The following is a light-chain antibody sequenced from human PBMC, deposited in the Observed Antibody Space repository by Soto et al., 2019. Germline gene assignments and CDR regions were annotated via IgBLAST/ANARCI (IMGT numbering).Light chain of an antibody. CDR2: GAS. J-gene: IGKJ1*01. CDR3: QQYQSDTWT. Sequence: EIVMTQSPATLSVSPGEIATLSCRASQSVSSNLAWYQQKPGQAPRLLIYGASTRATAIPARFSGSGSATEFTLTISDLQPDDFATYYCQQYQSDTWTFGQGTKVDIK. V-gene: IGKV3-15*01. CDR1: QSVSSN.